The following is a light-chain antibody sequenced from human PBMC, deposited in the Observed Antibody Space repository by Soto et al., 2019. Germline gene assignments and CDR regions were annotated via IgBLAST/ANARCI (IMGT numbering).Light chain of an antibody. CDR2: RIS. J-gene: IGLJ3*02. V-gene: IGLV1-47*01. CDR3: ATWDDSVNGWV. Sequence: QSVLTQPPSASGTPGQTVTISCSGSTSNIGSHYVHWYQQLPGTAPKLLIHRISQRPSGVPDRFSGSKSGSSASLAISGLRSEDEADYYCATWDDSVNGWVCGGGTKLTVL. CDR1: TSNIGSHY.